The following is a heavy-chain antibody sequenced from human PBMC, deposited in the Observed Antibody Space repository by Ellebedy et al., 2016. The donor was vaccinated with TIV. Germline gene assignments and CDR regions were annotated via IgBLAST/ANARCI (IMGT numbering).Heavy chain of an antibody. CDR2: IYYSGST. CDR3: ARAEEMATIGKARYFDL. J-gene: IGHJ2*01. D-gene: IGHD5-24*01. Sequence: SETLSLTXTVSGGSISSYYWSWIRQPPGKGLEWIGYIYYSGSTNYNPSLKSRVTISVDTSKNQFSLKLSSVTAADTAVYYCARAEEMATIGKARYFDLWGRGTLVTVSS. CDR1: GGSISSYY. V-gene: IGHV4-59*01.